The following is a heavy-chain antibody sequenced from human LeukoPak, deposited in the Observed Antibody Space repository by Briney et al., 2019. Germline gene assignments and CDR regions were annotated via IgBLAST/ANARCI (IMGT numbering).Heavy chain of an antibody. V-gene: IGHV4-59*11. CDR1: GGSINNHY. J-gene: IGHJ3*02. CDR3: ARDLSVNAFDI. Sequence: SETLSLTCIVSGGSINNHYWTWIRQTPGKGLEWIGDIHYTGTTKYNPSLKSRVTISIDTSKNQFSLELSSVTAADTAVYFCARDLSVNAFDIWGQGTLVTVSS. CDR2: IHYTGTT. D-gene: IGHD2/OR15-2a*01.